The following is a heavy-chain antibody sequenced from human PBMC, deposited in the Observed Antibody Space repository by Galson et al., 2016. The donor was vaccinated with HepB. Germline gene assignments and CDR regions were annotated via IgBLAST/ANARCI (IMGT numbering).Heavy chain of an antibody. Sequence: SETLSLTCAVSGGSISSNYWWPWVRQSPGKGLEWIGESDHSGNTNYNPSLKSRVTISVDTSKNRFSLKLRSVTAADTAVYYCARGGYLKIYHFDYWGQGTLVTVSS. V-gene: IGHV4-4*02. J-gene: IGHJ4*02. CDR2: SDHSGNT. CDR3: ARGGYLKIYHFDY. D-gene: IGHD2-2*02. CDR1: GGSISSNYW.